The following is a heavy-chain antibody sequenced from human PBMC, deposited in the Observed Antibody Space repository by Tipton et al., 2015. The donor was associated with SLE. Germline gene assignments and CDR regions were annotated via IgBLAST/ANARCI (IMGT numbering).Heavy chain of an antibody. CDR1: GGSLTSYY. D-gene: IGHD6-19*01. J-gene: IGHJ4*02. V-gene: IGHV4-59*01. Sequence: TLSLTCTVSGGSLTSYYWTWIRQAPGKGLEWIGYIYYNGITNYDPSLKSRVIISVDTSKNQFSLKLTSVTAADTAVYFCARDSGYRSAWYEGFAYWGQGTLVTVSS. CDR2: IYYNGIT. CDR3: ARDSGYRSAWYEGFAY.